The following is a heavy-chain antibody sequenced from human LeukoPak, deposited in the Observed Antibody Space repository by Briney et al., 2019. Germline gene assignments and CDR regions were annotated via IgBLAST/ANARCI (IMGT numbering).Heavy chain of an antibody. J-gene: IGHJ6*02. V-gene: IGHV3-15*01. CDR3: TTHLFPLYYYYAMDV. CDR2: IKCKSDGGTT. Sequence: GGSLRLSCAASGFTFTNAWMGWVRQAPGRGLEWVGRIKCKSDGGTTEYAAPVKGRITIARDDSKNTSYLQMNSLKSEDTAVYYCTTHLFPLYYYYAMDVWGQGTTVTVSS. CDR1: GFTFTNAW.